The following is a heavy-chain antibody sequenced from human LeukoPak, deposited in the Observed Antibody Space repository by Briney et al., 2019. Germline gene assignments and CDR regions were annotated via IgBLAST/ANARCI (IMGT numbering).Heavy chain of an antibody. CDR3: TRDQGVRYAFDI. CDR1: GFTFSNYD. V-gene: IGHV3-21*01. J-gene: IGHJ3*02. CDR2: ISGRSVFI. Sequence: GGSLRLSCAASGFTFSNYDMNWVRQAPGKGLEWVASISGRSVFISYSDSVKGRFTISRDNAKNSLFLELSSLRPEDTAVYYCTRDQGVRYAFDIWGQGSVVTVSS. D-gene: IGHD3-10*01.